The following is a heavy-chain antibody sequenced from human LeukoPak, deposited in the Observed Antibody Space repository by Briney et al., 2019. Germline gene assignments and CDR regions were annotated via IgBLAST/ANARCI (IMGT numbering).Heavy chain of an antibody. CDR2: IYYSGST. CDR3: ARDLGEGSGWKGAFDI. J-gene: IGHJ3*02. V-gene: IGHV4-59*01. CDR1: GGSISSYY. Sequence: SETLSLTCTVSGGSISSYYWSWIRQPPGKGLEWIGYIYYSGSTNYNPSLKSRVTISVDTSKNQFSLKLSSVTAADTAVYYCARDLGEGSGWKGAFDIWGQGTMVTVSS. D-gene: IGHD6-19*01.